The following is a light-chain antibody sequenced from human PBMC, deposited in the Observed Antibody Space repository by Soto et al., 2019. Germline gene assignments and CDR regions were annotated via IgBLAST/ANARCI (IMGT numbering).Light chain of an antibody. Sequence: DIQMTQSPSTLSASVGDRVAITCRASQSIRAWLAWYQQKSGKAPKLLIYMASTLESGLPSSFSGSGSGTEFTLTISSLQPDDFANYYCQQNNSFSQTFGQGTKLEIK. V-gene: IGKV1-5*03. CDR2: MAS. J-gene: IGKJ2*01. CDR3: QQNNSFSQT. CDR1: QSIRAW.